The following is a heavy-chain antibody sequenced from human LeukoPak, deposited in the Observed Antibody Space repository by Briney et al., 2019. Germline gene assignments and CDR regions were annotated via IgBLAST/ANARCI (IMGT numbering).Heavy chain of an antibody. Sequence: GGSLRLSCAASGFTFSSYEMNWVRQSPGKGLEWVSYISSSGSTIYYADSVKGRFTISRDNAKNSLYLQMNSLRAEDTAVYYCAELGITMIGGVWGKGTTVTVSS. J-gene: IGHJ6*04. V-gene: IGHV3-48*03. D-gene: IGHD3-10*02. CDR1: GFTFSSYE. CDR3: AELGITMIGGV. CDR2: ISSSGSTI.